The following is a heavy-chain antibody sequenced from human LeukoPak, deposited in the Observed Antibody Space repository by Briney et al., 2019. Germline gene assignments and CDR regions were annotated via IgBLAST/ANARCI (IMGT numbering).Heavy chain of an antibody. Sequence: GGSLRLSCAASGFTFSSYDMPWVRQATGKGLEWVSAIGTAGDTYYPGSVKGRFTISRENAKNSLYLQMNSLRAGDTAVYYCARSRPGKYCSSTSCYFGIYYYYGTDVWGQGTTVTVSS. J-gene: IGHJ6*02. CDR1: GFTFSSYD. CDR3: ARSRPGKYCSSTSCYFGIYYYYGTDV. CDR2: IGTAGDT. V-gene: IGHV3-13*01. D-gene: IGHD2-2*01.